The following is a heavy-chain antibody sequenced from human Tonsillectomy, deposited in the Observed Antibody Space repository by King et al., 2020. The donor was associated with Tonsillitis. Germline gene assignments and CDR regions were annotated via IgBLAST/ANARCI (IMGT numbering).Heavy chain of an antibody. CDR1: GFTFSSYN. V-gene: IGHV3-48*02. CDR2: ISGATHST. D-gene: IGHD1-1*01. CDR3: ARGPPWTDPPVLSLDY. J-gene: IGHJ4*02. Sequence: QLVQSGGGLVQPGGSLRLSCAASGFTFSSYNMNWVRQAPGKGLEWVAYISGATHSTHYADSVKGRFTISRDNAKNSLFLQMNSLRDDDTAVYYCARGPPWTDPPVLSLDYWGQGTLVTVPS.